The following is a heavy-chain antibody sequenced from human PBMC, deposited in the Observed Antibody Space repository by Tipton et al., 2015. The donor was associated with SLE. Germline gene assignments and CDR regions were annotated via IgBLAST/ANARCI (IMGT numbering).Heavy chain of an antibody. V-gene: IGHV4-39*01. Sequence: LRLSCTVSGGSISSNIHYWAWIRQPPGKGLEWIGTIYYSGNTYYNPSLKSRVTISVDTSKNHFSLNLNSVTAADTAMYYCARLEYCSGGSCQHDYWGQGTLVTVSS. CDR1: GGSISSNIHY. CDR2: IYYSGNT. D-gene: IGHD2-15*01. CDR3: ARLEYCSGGSCQHDY. J-gene: IGHJ4*02.